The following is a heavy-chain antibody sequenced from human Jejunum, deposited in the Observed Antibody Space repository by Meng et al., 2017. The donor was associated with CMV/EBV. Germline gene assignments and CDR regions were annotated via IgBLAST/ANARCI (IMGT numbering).Heavy chain of an antibody. CDR2: ISTSGNSI. J-gene: IGHJ6*02. D-gene: IGHD3-10*01. CDR1: EFTLSSDS. V-gene: IGHV3-21*04. CDR3: ARDRARYGMDI. Sequence: CAASEFTLSSDSMIWVRQAPEKGLEWVSSISTSGNSIYYADSVKGRFTISRDNAYSSLFLQMNSLTADDSAIYYCARDRARYGMDIWGQGTTVTVSS.